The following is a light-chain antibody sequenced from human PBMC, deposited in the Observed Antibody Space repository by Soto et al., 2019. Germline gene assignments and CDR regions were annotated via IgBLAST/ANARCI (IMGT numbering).Light chain of an antibody. CDR3: QQRSNWPPDLT. CDR1: QSVSSY. CDR2: DAS. V-gene: IGKV3-11*01. J-gene: IGKJ4*01. Sequence: EIVLTQSPATLSLSPGERATLSCRASQSVSSYLAWYKQKPGQAPRLLIYDASNRATGIPARFSGSGSETDFTLTISRLEPEDFAVYYCQQRSNWPPDLTFGGGTKVEIK.